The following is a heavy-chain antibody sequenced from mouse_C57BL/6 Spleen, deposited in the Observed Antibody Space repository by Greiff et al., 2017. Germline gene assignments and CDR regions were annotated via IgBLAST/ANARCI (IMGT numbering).Heavy chain of an antibody. J-gene: IGHJ4*01. CDR3: ARAEGIYYSNYDAMDY. D-gene: IGHD2-5*01. V-gene: IGHV14-3*01. Sequence: EVQLVESVAELVRPGASVKLSCTASGFNIKNTYMHWVKQRPEQGLEWIGRIDPANGNTKYAPKFQGKATITADTSSNTAYLQLSSLTSEDTAIDYCARAEGIYYSNYDAMDYWGQGTSVTVSS. CDR1: GFNIKNTY. CDR2: IDPANGNT.